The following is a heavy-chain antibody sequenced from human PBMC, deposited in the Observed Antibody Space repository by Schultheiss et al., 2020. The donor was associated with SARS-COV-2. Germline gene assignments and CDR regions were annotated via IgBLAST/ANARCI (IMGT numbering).Heavy chain of an antibody. D-gene: IGHD5-18*01. J-gene: IGHJ4*02. CDR2: IWDDGSNK. Sequence: GGSLRLSCAASGFTFSSYGMHWVRQAPGKGLEWVAVIWDDGSNKYYADSVKGRFTISRDNSKNTLYLQKNSLRAEDTAVYYCARARGIHYYFDYWGRGTLVTVSS. CDR1: GFTFSSYG. V-gene: IGHV3-33*01. CDR3: ARARGIHYYFDY.